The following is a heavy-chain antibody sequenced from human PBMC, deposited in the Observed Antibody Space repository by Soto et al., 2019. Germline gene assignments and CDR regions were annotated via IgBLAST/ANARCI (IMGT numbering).Heavy chain of an antibody. D-gene: IGHD6-19*01. Sequence: GGSLRLSCAASGFTFDDYAMHWVRQAPGKGLEWVSGISWNSGSIGYADSVKGRFTISRDNAKNSLYLQMNSLRAEDTALYYCAKDIRLRHSSGWYVFDYWGQGTLVTVSS. CDR1: GFTFDDYA. CDR2: ISWNSGSI. CDR3: AKDIRLRHSSGWYVFDY. J-gene: IGHJ4*02. V-gene: IGHV3-9*01.